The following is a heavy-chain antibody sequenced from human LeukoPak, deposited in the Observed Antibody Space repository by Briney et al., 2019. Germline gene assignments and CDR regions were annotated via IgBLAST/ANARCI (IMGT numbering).Heavy chain of an antibody. CDR3: VKKVVTPEHWGFGY. J-gene: IGHJ4*02. V-gene: IGHV3-23*01. D-gene: IGHD2-21*02. CDR1: GFPFNSYA. Sequence: GGSLRLSCAASGFPFNSYAMGWVRQAPEKGLDWVSIMSDTGAHKFYADSVKGRFIISRDNSKNMVYLQMNSLRAEDTAVYYCVKKVVTPEHWGFGYWGQGTLVTVSS. CDR2: MSDTGAHK.